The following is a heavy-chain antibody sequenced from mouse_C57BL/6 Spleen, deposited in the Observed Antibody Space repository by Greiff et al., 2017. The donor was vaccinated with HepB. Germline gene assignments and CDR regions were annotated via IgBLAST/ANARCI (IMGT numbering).Heavy chain of an antibody. V-gene: IGHV1-52*01. CDR1: GYTFTSYW. J-gene: IGHJ3*01. CDR2: IDPSDSET. CDR3: ARGEKDSSATGDWFAY. D-gene: IGHD3-2*02. Sequence: VKLQQPGAELVRPGSSVKLSCKASGYTFTSYWMHWVKQRPIQGLEWIGNIDPSDSETHYNQKFKDKATLTVDKSSSTAYMQLSSLTSEDSAVYYCARGEKDSSATGDWFAYWGQGTLVTVSA.